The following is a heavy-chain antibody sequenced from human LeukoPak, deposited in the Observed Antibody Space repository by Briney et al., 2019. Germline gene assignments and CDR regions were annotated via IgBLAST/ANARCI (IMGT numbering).Heavy chain of an antibody. J-gene: IGHJ4*02. D-gene: IGHD2-8*01. CDR1: RFTFDNNA. CDR2: ISWNSGNI. Sequence: GGSLRLSCGASRFTFDNNAMHWVRQAPGKGLEWVASISWNSGNIDYADSVKGRFTISRDNAKTSLYLQMNSLRAEDTALYYCAKEGSDCTNGICRYFDSWGQGTLVTVS. CDR3: AKEGSDCTNGICRYFDS. V-gene: IGHV3-9*01.